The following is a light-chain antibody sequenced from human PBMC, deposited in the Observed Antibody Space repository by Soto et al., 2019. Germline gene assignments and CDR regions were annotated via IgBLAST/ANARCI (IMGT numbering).Light chain of an antibody. CDR2: AAS. CDR1: QSISSY. CDR3: QQSYSNPYI. J-gene: IGKJ2*01. Sequence: DLQMTQSPSSLSASVGDRVTITCRASQSISSYLNWYQQKLGKAPKLLIYAASSLQSGVSSRFSGSGSGTDFTLTISSLQPEDFAIYYCQQSYSNPYIFGQGTKLEIK. V-gene: IGKV1-39*01.